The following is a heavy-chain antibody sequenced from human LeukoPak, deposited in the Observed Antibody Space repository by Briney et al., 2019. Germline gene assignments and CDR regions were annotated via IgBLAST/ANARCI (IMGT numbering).Heavy chain of an antibody. V-gene: IGHV3-11*01. Sequence: TGGSLRLSCAASGFTFSDYYMSWIRQAPGKGLEWVSYISSSGSTIYYADSVKGRFTISRDNAKNSLYLQMNSLRAEDTAVYYCARDQYGGNSYYYYYGMDVWGQGTTVTVSS. CDR1: GFTFSDYY. CDR2: ISSSGSTI. J-gene: IGHJ6*02. D-gene: IGHD4-23*01. CDR3: ARDQYGGNSYYYYYGMDV.